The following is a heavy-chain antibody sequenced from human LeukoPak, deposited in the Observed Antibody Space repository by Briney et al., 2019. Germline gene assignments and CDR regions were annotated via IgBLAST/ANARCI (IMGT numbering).Heavy chain of an antibody. J-gene: IGHJ4*02. CDR3: ARSLAGYDFWSGYFPYFDY. Sequence: TLSLTCTVSGGSISSGGYYWSWIRQHPGKGLEWIGYIYYSGSTYYNPSLKSRVTISVDTSKNQFSLKLSSVTAADTAVYYCARSLAGYDFWSGYFPYFDYWGQGTLVTVSS. D-gene: IGHD3-3*01. CDR1: GGSISSGGYY. CDR2: IYYSGST. V-gene: IGHV4-31*03.